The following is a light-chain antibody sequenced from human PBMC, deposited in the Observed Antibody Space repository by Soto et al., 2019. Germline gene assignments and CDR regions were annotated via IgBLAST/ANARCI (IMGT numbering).Light chain of an antibody. CDR1: QTVSSY. CDR3: QQRMNWPLT. J-gene: IGKJ5*01. V-gene: IGKV3-11*01. Sequence: EIVLTQSPATLSVSPGETASLSCRASQTVSSYLLWYQQKRGQAPRLLIYDASNRATGIPARFSGSGSGTDFTLTISSLEPEDFAVYYCQQRMNWPLTFGQGTRLEIK. CDR2: DAS.